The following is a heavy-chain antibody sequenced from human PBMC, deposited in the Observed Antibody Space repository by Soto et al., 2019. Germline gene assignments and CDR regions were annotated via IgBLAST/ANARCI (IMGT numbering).Heavy chain of an antibody. J-gene: IGHJ4*02. CDR1: GYTCTGYY. CDR3: AREQRIVVIPAAINY. D-gene: IGHD2-2*02. CDR2: INTNNGDN. V-gene: IGHV1-2*02. Sequence: VKVSCKSCGYTCTGYYMHWVRQAPGQGIEWEGWINTNNGDNTYAQKFESRGTMTRNTSISTAYMELSRLRSDDTAVYYCAREQRIVVIPAAINYWGQGTLVTVSS.